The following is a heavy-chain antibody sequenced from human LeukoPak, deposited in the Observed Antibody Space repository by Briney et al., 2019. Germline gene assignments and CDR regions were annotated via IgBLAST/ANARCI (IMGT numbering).Heavy chain of an antibody. CDR3: ARAPIFGVAYFDY. CDR2: IYYSGST. D-gene: IGHD3-3*01. V-gene: IGHV4-31*03. CDR1: GGSISSGGYY. Sequence: SQTLSLTCTVSGGSISSGGYYWSWIRQHTGKGVEWIGYIYYSGSTYYNPSLKSRVSMSVDASKTQFSLNLSSVTAADTAVYYCARAPIFGVAYFDYWGQGSLVTVSS. J-gene: IGHJ4*02.